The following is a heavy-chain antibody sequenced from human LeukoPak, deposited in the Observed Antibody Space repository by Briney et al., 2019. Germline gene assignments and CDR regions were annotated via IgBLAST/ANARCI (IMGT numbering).Heavy chain of an antibody. J-gene: IGHJ4*02. V-gene: IGHV4-39*07. D-gene: IGHD2-2*01. Sequence: SETLSLTCTVSGGSISSSSYYWGWIRQAPGKGLEWIGSIYYSGSTYYNPSLKSRVTISVDTSKNQFSLKLSSVTAADTAVYYCARTRCSSTSCYLFDYWGQGTLVTVSS. CDR3: ARTRCSSTSCYLFDY. CDR1: GGSISSSSYY. CDR2: IYYSGST.